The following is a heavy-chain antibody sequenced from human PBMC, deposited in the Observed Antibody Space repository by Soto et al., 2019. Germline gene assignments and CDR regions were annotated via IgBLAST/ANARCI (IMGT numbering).Heavy chain of an antibody. CDR2: ISSSSSYI. V-gene: IGHV3-21*01. J-gene: IGHJ6*02. CDR1: GFTFSSYS. Sequence: NPGGSLRLSCAASGFTFSSYSMNWVRQAPGKGLDWVSSISSSSSYIYYADSVKGRFTISRDNAKNSLYLQMNSLRAEDTAVYYCARDPLDTAMGPGYYYGMDVWGQGTTVTVSS. CDR3: ARDPLDTAMGPGYYYGMDV. D-gene: IGHD5-18*01.